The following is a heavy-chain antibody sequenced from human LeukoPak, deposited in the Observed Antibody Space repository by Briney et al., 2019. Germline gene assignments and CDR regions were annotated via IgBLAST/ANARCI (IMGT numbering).Heavy chain of an antibody. D-gene: IGHD3-10*01. Sequence: SETLSLTRTVSGGSISSYYWRWIRQPAGKGLEWIGRIYTSGSTNYNPSLKSRVTISLDTSRNQFSLKLNSVTAADTAVYYCAKSNGYGLVDIWGQGTMVTVSS. J-gene: IGHJ3*02. V-gene: IGHV4-4*07. CDR2: IYTSGST. CDR3: AKSNGYGLVDI. CDR1: GGSISSYY.